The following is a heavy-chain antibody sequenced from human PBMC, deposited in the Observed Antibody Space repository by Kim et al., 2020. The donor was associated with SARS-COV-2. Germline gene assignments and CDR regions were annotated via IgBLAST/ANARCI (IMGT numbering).Heavy chain of an antibody. Sequence: GGSLRLSCAASGFTFSSYAMHWVRQSPGEGREWVEVIWYDGSNKYYADSVKGRFTISRDNSKNTLYLQMNSLRAEDTAVYYCAKDYGDYEHLTPSYYYGMDVWGQGTTVTVSS. CDR2: IWYDGSNK. V-gene: IGHV3-33*06. CDR1: GFTFSSYA. D-gene: IGHD4-17*01. CDR3: AKDYGDYEHLTPSYYYGMDV. J-gene: IGHJ6*02.